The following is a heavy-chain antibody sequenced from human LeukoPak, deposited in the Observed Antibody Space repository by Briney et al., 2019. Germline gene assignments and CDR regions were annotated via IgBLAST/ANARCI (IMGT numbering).Heavy chain of an antibody. D-gene: IGHD1-1*01. Sequence: PGGSLRLSCAASGGSIRSYYWSWIRQSPGKGLEWIGYINYSGSTNYNPSLKSRVTISVDTSKNQFSLKLSSVTAADTAVYYCARHGTSSFYYYAMDVWGQGTTVTVSS. CDR1: GGSIRSYY. J-gene: IGHJ6*02. CDR2: INYSGST. CDR3: ARHGTSSFYYYAMDV. V-gene: IGHV4-59*08.